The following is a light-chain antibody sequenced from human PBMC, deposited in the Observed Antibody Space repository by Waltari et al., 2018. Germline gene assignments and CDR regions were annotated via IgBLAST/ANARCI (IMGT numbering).Light chain of an antibody. J-gene: IGLJ1*01. Sequence: QSALTQPASVSGSPGQSITIYCTGTSSDVGGYNYVSWYQQHPGKAPKLMIYEVSNRPSGVSNRFSGSKSGTPASLTISGLQAEDEADYYCSSYTSSSTLEVFGTGTKVTVL. CDR2: EVS. CDR1: SSDVGGYNY. V-gene: IGLV2-14*01. CDR3: SSYTSSSTLEV.